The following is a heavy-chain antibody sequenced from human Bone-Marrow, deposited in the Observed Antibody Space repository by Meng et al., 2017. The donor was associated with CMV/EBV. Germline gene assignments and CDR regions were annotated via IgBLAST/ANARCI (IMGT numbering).Heavy chain of an antibody. CDR3: ARDAVAAGLGDAFDI. Sequence: SETLSLTCNVSGGSISSGGYYWSWIRQQPGKGLEWIGSIYHSGSTYYNPSLKSRVTISVDTSKNQFSLKLSSVTAADTAVYYCARDAVAAGLGDAFDIWDQGTMVTVS. CDR1: GGSISSGGYY. J-gene: IGHJ3*02. D-gene: IGHD6-13*01. CDR2: IYHSGST. V-gene: IGHV4-39*07.